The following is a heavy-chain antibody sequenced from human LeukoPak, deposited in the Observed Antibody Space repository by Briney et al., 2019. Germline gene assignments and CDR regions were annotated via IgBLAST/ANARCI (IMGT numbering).Heavy chain of an antibody. V-gene: IGHV3-13*01. CDR3: ARGGSWDYFDY. D-gene: IGHD1-26*01. CDR2: IGTAGDT. CDR1: GFTFSSYD. J-gene: IGHJ4*02. Sequence: PGGSLRLSCAASGFTFSSYDMHWVRQATGKGLEWVSAIGTAGDTYYPGSVKGRFTTSRENAKNSLYLQMNSLRAGDTAVYYCARGGSWDYFDYWGQGTLVTVSS.